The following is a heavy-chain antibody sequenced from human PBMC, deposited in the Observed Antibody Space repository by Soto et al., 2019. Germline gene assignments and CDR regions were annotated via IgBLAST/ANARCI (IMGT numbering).Heavy chain of an antibody. J-gene: IGHJ6*02. CDR1: GYTFTIYY. CDR3: ARAVVVPAAIPGYYYYYGMDV. Sequence: ASVKVSCKASGYTFTIYYMHCVLQSPLQWLEWMGIINPSGGSTSYAQKFQGRVTMTRDTSTSTVYMELSSLRSEDTAVYYCARAVVVPAAIPGYYYYYGMDVWGQGTTVTVSS. CDR2: INPSGGST. D-gene: IGHD2-2*02. V-gene: IGHV1-46*01.